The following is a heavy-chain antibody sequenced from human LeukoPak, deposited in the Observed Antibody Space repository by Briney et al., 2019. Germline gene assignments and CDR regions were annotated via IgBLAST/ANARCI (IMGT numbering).Heavy chain of an antibody. J-gene: IGHJ6*02. CDR1: GYTFTNYD. D-gene: IGHD5-12*01. Sequence: ASVTVSFTASGYTFTNYDINWVRQAPGQGLEWMGWMNPNSGNTGSAQKFQGRVTMTRDTSISTAYMAVTTLRSEDPAVYYCASPTKQDPGADQYSGSIRHYYGMAGWGLGTTVTV. CDR3: ASPTKQDPGADQYSGSIRHYYGMAG. V-gene: IGHV1-8*02. CDR2: MNPNSGNT.